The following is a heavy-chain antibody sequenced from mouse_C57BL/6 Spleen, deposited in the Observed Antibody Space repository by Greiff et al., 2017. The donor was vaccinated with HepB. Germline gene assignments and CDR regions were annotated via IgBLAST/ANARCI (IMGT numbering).Heavy chain of an antibody. Sequence: QVHVKQSGAELVRPGASVKLSCKASGYTFTDYYINWVKQRPGQGLEWIARIYPGSGNTYYNEKFKGKATLTAEKSSSTAYMQLSSLTSEDSAVYFCARGGDGYYVGYFDYWGQGTTLTVSS. CDR1: GYTFTDYY. CDR3: ARGGDGYYVGYFDY. D-gene: IGHD2-3*01. J-gene: IGHJ2*01. CDR2: IYPGSGNT. V-gene: IGHV1-76*01.